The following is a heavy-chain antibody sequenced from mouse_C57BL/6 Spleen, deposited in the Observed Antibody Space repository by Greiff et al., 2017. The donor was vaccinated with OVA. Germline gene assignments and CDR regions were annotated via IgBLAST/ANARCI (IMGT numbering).Heavy chain of an antibody. CDR2: INPNNGGT. V-gene: IGHV1-22*01. CDR3: AREGNYYDYDGLPGFAY. CDR1: GYTFTDYN. Sequence: EVKLQESGPELVKPGASVKMSCKASGYTFTDYNMHWVKQSHGKSLEWIGYINPNNGGTSYNQKFKGKATLTVNKSSSTAYMELRSLTSEDSAVYYCAREGNYYDYDGLPGFAYWGQGTLVTVSA. J-gene: IGHJ3*01. D-gene: IGHD2-4*01.